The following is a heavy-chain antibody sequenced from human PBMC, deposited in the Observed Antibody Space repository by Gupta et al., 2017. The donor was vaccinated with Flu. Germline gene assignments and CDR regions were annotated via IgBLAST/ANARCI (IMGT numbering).Heavy chain of an antibody. CDR3: ARGATSIFGVIIVDF. D-gene: IGHD3-3*01. Sequence: EVRLLESGGGLVQHGGSLRLPCAPSGFTFTSYAMSWVRQAPGKGLEWVSSISGSGVSTDYTDSVKGRFTSSRDNSKNTLYLQMNNLRAEDTAVYYCARGATSIFGVIIVDFWGQGTLVTVSS. CDR2: ISGSGVST. J-gene: IGHJ4*02. CDR1: GFTFTSYA. V-gene: IGHV3-23*01.